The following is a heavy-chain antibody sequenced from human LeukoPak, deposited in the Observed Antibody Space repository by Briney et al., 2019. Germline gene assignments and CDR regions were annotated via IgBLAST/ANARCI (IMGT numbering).Heavy chain of an antibody. CDR3: ARDLGASTVIFFDY. CDR2: ISAYNGNM. V-gene: IGHV1-18*01. D-gene: IGHD4-17*01. J-gene: IGHJ4*02. CDR1: GYTFTSFG. Sequence: ASVKVSCKASGYTFTSFGISWVRQAPGQGLEWMGWISAYNGNMNYAQKFQGRVTMTTDTYTSTAYMELKSLRSDDTAVYYCARDLGASTVIFFDYWGQGTLVTVSS.